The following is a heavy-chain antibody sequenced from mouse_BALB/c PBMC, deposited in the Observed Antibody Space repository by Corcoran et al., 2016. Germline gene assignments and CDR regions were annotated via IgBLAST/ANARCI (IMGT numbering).Heavy chain of an antibody. Sequence: QIQLQQSGTELVTPGASVKISCKASGYTYTAYDINWVKQKPGQGLEWMGWIYPGSGNTKYNEKFKGKATLTVDTSSSTAYMQHSSLTSEDTSVYFCARSLGKLAMDYCGQGTSVTVSS. CDR3: ARSLGKLAMDY. V-gene: IGHV1-84*02. CDR2: IYPGSGNT. CDR1: GYTYTAYD. J-gene: IGHJ4*01. D-gene: IGHD3-1*01.